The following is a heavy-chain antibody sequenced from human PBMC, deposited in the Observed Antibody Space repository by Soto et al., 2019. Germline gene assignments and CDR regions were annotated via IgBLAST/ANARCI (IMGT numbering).Heavy chain of an antibody. CDR2: ISFDGSRA. J-gene: IGHJ4*02. D-gene: IGHD3-22*01. Sequence: LRLSCAASGFTFSNYGMHWVRQAPGKGLEWVAVISFDGSRAYYADSVKGRYTISRDNSQNMLFLQMNSLRAEDTAVYYCAKEDIDHYDTSGYFDYWGQGTLVTVSS. CDR3: AKEDIDHYDTSGYFDY. V-gene: IGHV3-30*18. CDR1: GFTFSNYG.